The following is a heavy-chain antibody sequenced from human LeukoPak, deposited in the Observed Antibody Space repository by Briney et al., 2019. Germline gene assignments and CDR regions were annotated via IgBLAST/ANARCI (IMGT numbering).Heavy chain of an antibody. V-gene: IGHV3-48*03. CDR3: ASSRYGDYLDY. Sequence: GGSLRLSCAASGFTFSSYEMNWVRQAPGKGLEWVSYISSSGSTIYYADSVKGRFTISRDNSKNTLYLQMNSLRAEDTAVYYCASSRYGDYLDYWGQGTLVTVSS. CDR2: ISSSGSTI. J-gene: IGHJ4*02. CDR1: GFTFSSYE. D-gene: IGHD6-13*01.